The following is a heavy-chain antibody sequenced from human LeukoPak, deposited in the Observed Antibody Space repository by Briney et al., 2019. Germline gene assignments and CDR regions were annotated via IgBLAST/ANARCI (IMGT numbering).Heavy chain of an antibody. J-gene: IGHJ4*02. CDR1: GGSISSYY. Sequence: SETLSLTCTVSGGSISSYYWSWIRQPPGKGLEWIGYIYYSGSTNYNPSLKSRVTISVDTSKNQFSLKLSSVTAADTAVYYCARILGRAAHVDYWGQGTLVTVSS. D-gene: IGHD6-6*01. CDR3: ARILGRAAHVDY. V-gene: IGHV4-59*01. CDR2: IYYSGST.